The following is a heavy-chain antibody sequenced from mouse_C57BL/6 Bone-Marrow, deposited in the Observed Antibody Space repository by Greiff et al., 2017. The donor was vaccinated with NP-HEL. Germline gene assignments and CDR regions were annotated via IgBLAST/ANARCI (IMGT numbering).Heavy chain of an antibody. Sequence: DVHLVESGGGLVKPGGSLKLSCAASGFTFSSYAMSWVRQTPEKRLEWVATISDGGSYTYYPDNVKGRFTISRDNAKNNLYLQMSHLKSEDTAMYYCARDRLLLRNYFDYWGQGTTLTVSS. CDR3: ARDRLLLRNYFDY. V-gene: IGHV5-4*01. J-gene: IGHJ2*01. CDR1: GFTFSSYA. CDR2: ISDGGSYT. D-gene: IGHD1-1*01.